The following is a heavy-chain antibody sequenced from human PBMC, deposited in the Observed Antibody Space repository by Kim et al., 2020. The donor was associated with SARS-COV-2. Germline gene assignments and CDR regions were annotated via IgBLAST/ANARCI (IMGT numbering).Heavy chain of an antibody. V-gene: IGHV3-30*07. CDR3: ARASEFTKYRGAGLGY. D-gene: IGHD2-8*01. J-gene: IGHJ4*02. Sequence: SGKGRFTISRDNSKNTLYLQMNSLRAEDTAVYYCARASEFTKYRGAGLGYWGQGTLVTVSS.